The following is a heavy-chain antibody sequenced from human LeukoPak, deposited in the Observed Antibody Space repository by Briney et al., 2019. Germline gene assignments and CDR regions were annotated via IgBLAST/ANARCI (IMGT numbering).Heavy chain of an antibody. Sequence: GGSLRLSCAASGFTFSSYAMSWVRQAPGKGLEWASAISGSGGSTYYADSVKGRFTISRDNSKNTLYLQMNSLRAEDTAVYYCAKDIRIDGGYDSPYSWGQGTLVTVSS. CDR1: GFTFSSYA. J-gene: IGHJ5*02. V-gene: IGHV3-23*01. CDR3: AKDIRIDGGYDSPYS. D-gene: IGHD5-12*01. CDR2: ISGSGGST.